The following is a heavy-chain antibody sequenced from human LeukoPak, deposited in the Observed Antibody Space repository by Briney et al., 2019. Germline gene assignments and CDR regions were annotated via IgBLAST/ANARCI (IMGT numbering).Heavy chain of an antibody. CDR2: ISSNGGST. CDR3: ARGGYGASTPYYMDV. J-gene: IGHJ6*03. D-gene: IGHD1-26*01. CDR1: GFTFSSYA. V-gene: IGHV3-64*01. Sequence: GGSLRLSCAASGFTFSSYAMNWVRQAPGKGLEYVSAISSNGGSTYYASSVKGRPTISRDNSKNTLYLQMGSLRAEDMAVYYCARGGYGASTPYYMDVWGKGTTVTVSS.